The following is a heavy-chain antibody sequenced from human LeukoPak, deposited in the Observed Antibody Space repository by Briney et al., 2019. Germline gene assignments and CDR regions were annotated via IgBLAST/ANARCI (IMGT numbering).Heavy chain of an antibody. D-gene: IGHD3-10*01. V-gene: IGHV4-4*07. CDR1: GGSISSYY. Sequence: SETLSLTCTVSGGSISSYYWSWIRQPAGKGLEWIGPIYTSGSTNYNPSLKSRVTMSVDTSRNQFYLKLSSVAAADTAVYYCARGQPSMVRGVIYGCDYWGRGTLVSVFS. CDR3: ARGQPSMVRGVIYGCDY. J-gene: IGHJ4*02. CDR2: IYTSGST.